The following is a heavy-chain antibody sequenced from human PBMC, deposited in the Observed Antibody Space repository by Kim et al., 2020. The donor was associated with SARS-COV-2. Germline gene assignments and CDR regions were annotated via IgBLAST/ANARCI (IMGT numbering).Heavy chain of an antibody. J-gene: IGHJ4*02. V-gene: IGHV5-51*01. Sequence: SPSFQGQVTISADKSISTAYLQWSSLKASDTAMYYCARHRGASTLDEFDYWGQGTLVTVSS. CDR3: ARHRGASTLDEFDY. D-gene: IGHD3-10*01.